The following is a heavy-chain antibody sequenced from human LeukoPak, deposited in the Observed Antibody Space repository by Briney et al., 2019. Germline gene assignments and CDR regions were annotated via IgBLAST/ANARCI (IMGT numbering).Heavy chain of an antibody. CDR3: ASYYGYSYGSFDY. Sequence: SQTLSLTCTVSGGSISSGDYYWSSIRQPPGKGLEWIGYIYYSGSTYYNPSLKSRVTISVDTSKNQFSLKLSSVTAADTAVYYCASYYGYSYGSFDYWGQGTLVTVSS. J-gene: IGHJ4*02. CDR2: IYYSGST. CDR1: GGSISSGDYY. V-gene: IGHV4-30-4*08. D-gene: IGHD5-18*01.